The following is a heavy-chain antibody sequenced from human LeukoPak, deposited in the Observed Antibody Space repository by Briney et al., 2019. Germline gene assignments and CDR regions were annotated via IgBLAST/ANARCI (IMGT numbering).Heavy chain of an antibody. J-gene: IGHJ1*01. CDR2: ISSSSTSI. D-gene: IGHD1-26*01. CDR3: ARDLSGSYFQYFQH. V-gene: IGHV3-21*01. CDR1: GFTFSSHR. Sequence: GGSLRLSCTASGFTFSSHRMNWVRQAPGRGLEWVSSISSSSTSIYYADSVKGRFTISRDNSKNTLYLQMNSLRAEDTAVYYCARDLSGSYFQYFQHWGQGTLVTVSS.